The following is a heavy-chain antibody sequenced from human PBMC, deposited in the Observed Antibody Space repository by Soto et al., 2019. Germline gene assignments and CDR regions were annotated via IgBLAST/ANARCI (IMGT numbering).Heavy chain of an antibody. J-gene: IGHJ1*01. CDR1: GFSFSTYA. Sequence: EVQLLESGGGLVQPEGSLRLSCAASGFSFSTYAMSWVRQAPGKGLEWVSGISGSGGTTYYADSVKGRFTISRDNSKNTLYLQVNSLRAEDTAVYYCAKDLAAAGTIPRYFQHWGQGTLGTGSS. V-gene: IGHV3-23*01. D-gene: IGHD6-13*01. CDR3: AKDLAAAGTIPRYFQH. CDR2: ISGSGGTT.